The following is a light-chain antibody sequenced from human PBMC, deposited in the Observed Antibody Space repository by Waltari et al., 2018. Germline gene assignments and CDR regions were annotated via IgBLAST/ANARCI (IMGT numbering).Light chain of an antibody. CDR3: SSFRLSSTFHVV. CDR1: SNDIGNYNR. Sequence: QSALTQPPSVSGSPGQSVTISCTGTSNDIGNYNRVNWYQQSPGTAPKLLIYEVRNRPSGVPHRFSGSKSGNTASLTISGLQAEDEADYYCSSFRLSSTFHVVFGGGTKLTVL. J-gene: IGLJ2*01. CDR2: EVR. V-gene: IGLV2-18*02.